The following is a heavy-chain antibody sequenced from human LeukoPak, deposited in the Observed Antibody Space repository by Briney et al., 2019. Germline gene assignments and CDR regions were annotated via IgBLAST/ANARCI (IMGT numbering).Heavy chain of an antibody. CDR3: VRDPSNSGWAFDY. V-gene: IGHV3-33*01. CDR1: GFTFSTYA. CDR2: IWYNGKNK. Sequence: SGRSLRLSCAASGFTFSTYAMHRVRQAPGKGLEWVAMIWYNGKNKHYADSVKGRFTISRDNSKNTLDLQMNSLRADDTAVYYCVRDPSNSGWAFDYWGQGTLVTVSS. D-gene: IGHD6-19*01. J-gene: IGHJ4*02.